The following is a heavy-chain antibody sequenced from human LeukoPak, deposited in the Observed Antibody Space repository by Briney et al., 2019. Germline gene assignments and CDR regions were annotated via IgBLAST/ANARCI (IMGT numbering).Heavy chain of an antibody. V-gene: IGHV3-23*01. D-gene: IGHD3-3*01. Sequence: PGGSLRLSCAASGFTFSSYAMSWVRQAPGKGLEWVSAISGSGGSTYYADSVKGRFTISRDNSKNTLYLQMNSLRAGDTAVYYCAKESRYDFWSGSNFDYWGQGTLVTVSS. CDR3: AKESRYDFWSGSNFDY. J-gene: IGHJ4*02. CDR2: ISGSGGST. CDR1: GFTFSSYA.